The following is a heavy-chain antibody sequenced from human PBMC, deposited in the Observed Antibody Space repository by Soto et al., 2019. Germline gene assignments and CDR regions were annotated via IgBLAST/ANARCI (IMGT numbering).Heavy chain of an antibody. CDR3: ARGFGVVTNWFDP. D-gene: IGHD3-3*01. CDR1: GGSISSYY. CDR2: IYYSGST. V-gene: IGHV4-59*01. J-gene: IGHJ5*02. Sequence: GSLRLSCTVSGGSISSYYWSWIRQPPGKGLEWIGYIYYSGSTNYNPSLKSRVTISVDTSKNQFSLKLSSVTAADTAVYYCARGFGVVTNWFDPWGQGTLVTVSS.